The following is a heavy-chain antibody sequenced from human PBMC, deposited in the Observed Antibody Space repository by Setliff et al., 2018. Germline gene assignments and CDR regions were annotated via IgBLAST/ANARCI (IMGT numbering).Heavy chain of an antibody. D-gene: IGHD6-13*01. V-gene: IGHV5-51*01. J-gene: IGHJ6*02. CDR2: IYPGDSDT. Sequence: GESLKISCKGSGYSFTSYWIGWVRQMPGKGLEWMGIIYPGDSDTRYSPSFQGQVTISADKSISTAYLQWSSLKASDTAMYYCARVSMLAAAGYYSYYYGMDVWGQGTTVTVS. CDR3: ARVSMLAAAGYYSYYYGMDV. CDR1: GYSFTSYW.